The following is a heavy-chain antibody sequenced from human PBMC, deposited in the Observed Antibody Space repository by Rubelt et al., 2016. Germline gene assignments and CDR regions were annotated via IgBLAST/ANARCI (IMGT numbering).Heavy chain of an antibody. CDR2: INYSGRT. CDR3: ARLPRPTGNWYCDS. CDR1: GASISISNHF. Sequence: QVHLQESGPGLVKPSETLSLTCSVSGASISISNHFWGWIRQSPGKGLEWIASINYSGRTYYNPPFQSRTTISVDTSKDDFSLGLLSVTSAGTARYDVARLPRPTGNWYCDSWGQGTLVTVSS. D-gene: IGHD1-1*01. J-gene: IGHJ4*02. V-gene: IGHV4-39*02.